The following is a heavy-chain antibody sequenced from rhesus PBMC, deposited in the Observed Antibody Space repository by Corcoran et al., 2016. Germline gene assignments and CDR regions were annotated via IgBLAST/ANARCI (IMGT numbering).Heavy chain of an antibody. CDR2: ISWNSGTI. Sequence: EVQLVESGGGLVQPGGSLRLSCAASGFTFDDYAMSWVRQAPGKGLVWVSRISWNSGTIYYADSVKGRFTISRDNAKNSLFLQMDRLRAEDTAVYYCTTSTLSSGWPYWGQGVLVTVSS. CDR1: GFTFDDYA. CDR3: TTSTLSSGWPY. V-gene: IGHV3-134*01. D-gene: IGHD6-31*01. J-gene: IGHJ4*01.